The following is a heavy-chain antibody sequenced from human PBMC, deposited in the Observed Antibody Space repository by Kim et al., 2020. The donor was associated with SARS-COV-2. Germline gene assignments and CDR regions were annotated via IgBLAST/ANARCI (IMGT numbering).Heavy chain of an antibody. J-gene: IGHJ4*02. CDR3: ARAGARSSNYFDY. V-gene: IGHV3-30*04. D-gene: IGHD6-13*01. Sequence: GGSLRLSCAASGFTFSSYAMHWVRQAPGKGLEWVAVISYDGSNKYYADSVKGRFTISRDNSKNTLYLQMNSLRAEDTAVYYCARAGARSSNYFDYWGQGTLVTVSS. CDR1: GFTFSSYA. CDR2: ISYDGSNK.